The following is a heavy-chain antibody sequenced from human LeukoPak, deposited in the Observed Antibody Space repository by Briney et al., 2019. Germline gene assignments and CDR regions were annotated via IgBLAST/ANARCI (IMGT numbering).Heavy chain of an antibody. CDR1: GYTFTSYD. CDR3: SVYNWNDNWFDP. Sequence: ASVKVSCKASGYTFTSYDINWVRQATGQGLEWMGWMNPNSGNTGYAQKFQGRVTITRNTSISTAYMELSSLRSDDTAVYYCSVYNWNDNWFDPWGQGTLVTVSS. CDR2: MNPNSGNT. J-gene: IGHJ5*02. D-gene: IGHD1-1*01. V-gene: IGHV1-8*03.